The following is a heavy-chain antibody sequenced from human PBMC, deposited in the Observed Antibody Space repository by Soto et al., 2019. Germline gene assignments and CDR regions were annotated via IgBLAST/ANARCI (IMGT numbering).Heavy chain of an antibody. V-gene: IGHV4-34*01. J-gene: IGHJ4*02. Sequence: QVQLQQWGAGLLKPSETLSLTCAVYGGSFSGYYWSWIRQPPGKGLEWIGEINHSASTNYNPSLKSRVTISVDTSKNQFSRKLSSVTAADTAVYYCARVGGIYVDHREWGQGTLVTVSS. CDR1: GGSFSGYY. D-gene: IGHD1-26*01. CDR2: INHSAST. CDR3: ARVGGIYVDHRE.